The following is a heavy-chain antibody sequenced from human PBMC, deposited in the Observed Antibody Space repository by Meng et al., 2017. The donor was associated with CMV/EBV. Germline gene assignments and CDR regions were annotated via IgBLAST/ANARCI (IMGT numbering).Heavy chain of an antibody. J-gene: IGHJ4*02. V-gene: IGHV3-49*04. D-gene: IGHD2-2*01. Sequence: GESLKISCTASGFTFGDYAMIWVRQAPGKGLEWVGFIRSKAYGGATEYAASVKGRFTISRDDSKSIAYLQMNSLKTEDTAVYYCTRDADRYCSSTSCVPFNYWGQGTLVTVSS. CDR2: IRSKAYGGAT. CDR3: TRDADRYCSSTSCVPFNY. CDR1: GFTFGDYA.